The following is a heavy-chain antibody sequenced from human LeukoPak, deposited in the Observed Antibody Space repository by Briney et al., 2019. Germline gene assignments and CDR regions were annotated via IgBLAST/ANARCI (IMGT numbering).Heavy chain of an antibody. V-gene: IGHV3-48*04. J-gene: IGHJ6*03. CDR2: ISSSGSTI. CDR1: GFTFSSYS. CDR3: ARAVGSRYYYMDV. Sequence: PGGSLRLSCAASGFTFSSYSMNWVRQAPGKGLEWVSYISSSGSTIYYADSVKGRFTISKDNAKNSLYLQMNSLRAEDTAAYYCARAVGSRYYYMDVWGKGTTVTISS. D-gene: IGHD3-10*01.